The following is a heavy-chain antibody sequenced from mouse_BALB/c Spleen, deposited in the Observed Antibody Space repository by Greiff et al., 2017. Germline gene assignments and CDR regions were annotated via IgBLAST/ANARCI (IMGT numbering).Heavy chain of an antibody. CDR1: GFNIKDTY. CDR2: IDPANGNT. D-gene: IGHD1-2*01. J-gene: IGHJ2*01. CDR3: APHYYGYYY. Sequence: EVMLVESGAELVKPGASVKLSCTASGFNIKDTYMHWVKQRPEQGLEWIGRIDPANGNTKYDPKFQGKATITADTSSNTAYLQLSSLTSEDTAVYYCAPHYYGYYYWGQGTTLTVSS. V-gene: IGHV14-3*02.